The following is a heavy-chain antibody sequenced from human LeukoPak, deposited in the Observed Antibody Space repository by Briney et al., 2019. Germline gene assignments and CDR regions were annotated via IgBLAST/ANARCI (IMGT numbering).Heavy chain of an antibody. CDR1: GYTFTSYA. Sequence: ASVKVSCKASGYTFTSYAMHWVRRAPGQRLEWMGWINAGNGNTKYSQKFQGRVTITRDTSASTAYMELSSLRSEDTAVYYCARDHYYYDSSGYPNDAFDIWGQGTMVTVSS. CDR3: ARDHYYYDSSGYPNDAFDI. V-gene: IGHV1-3*01. D-gene: IGHD3-22*01. CDR2: INAGNGNT. J-gene: IGHJ3*02.